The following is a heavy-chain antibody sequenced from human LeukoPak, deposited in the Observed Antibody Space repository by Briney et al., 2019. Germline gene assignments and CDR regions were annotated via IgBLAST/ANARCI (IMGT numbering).Heavy chain of an antibody. CDR3: AAYSSSWYGGWYFDY. J-gene: IGHJ4*02. Sequence: GGSLRLSCAASGFTFSSYWMHWVRQTPEKGLVWVSRIDTDGSSTIYADSVKGRFTISRDNAKNTLFLQMNSLRAEDTAVYYCAAYSSSWYGGWYFDYWGQGTLVTVSS. CDR1: GFTFSSYW. D-gene: IGHD6-13*01. V-gene: IGHV3-74*01. CDR2: IDTDGSST.